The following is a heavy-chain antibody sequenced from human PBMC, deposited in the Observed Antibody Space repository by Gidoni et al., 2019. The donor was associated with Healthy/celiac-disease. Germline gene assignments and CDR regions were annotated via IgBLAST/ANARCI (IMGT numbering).Heavy chain of an antibody. V-gene: IGHV4-38-2*02. D-gene: IGHD2-15*01. CDR3: ASCRGGYRACRFDP. CDR2: IYHSGST. Sequence: QVQLQESGPGLVKPSETLSLTCTVSGYSISSGYYWGWIRQPPGKGLEWIGSIYHSGSTYYNPSLKSRVTISVDPSKNQFSLKLSSVTAADTAVYYCASCRGGYRACRFDPWGQGTLVTVSS. CDR1: GYSISSGYY. J-gene: IGHJ5*02.